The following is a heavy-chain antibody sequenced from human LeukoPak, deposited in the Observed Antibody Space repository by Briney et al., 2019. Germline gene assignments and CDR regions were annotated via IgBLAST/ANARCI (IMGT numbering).Heavy chain of an antibody. V-gene: IGHV1-18*01. CDR2: ISAHNGKT. CDR3: ARAGTTLLLDY. D-gene: IGHD4-11*01. CDR1: GYTFTSYG. Sequence: GASVKVSCKASGYTFTSYGIIWVRQAPGQGLQWMGWISAHNGKTNYAQNLQGRVTMTTDTSTNTVYLELRSLTSDDTAVYNCARAGTTLLLDYWGQGTLVTVSS. J-gene: IGHJ4*02.